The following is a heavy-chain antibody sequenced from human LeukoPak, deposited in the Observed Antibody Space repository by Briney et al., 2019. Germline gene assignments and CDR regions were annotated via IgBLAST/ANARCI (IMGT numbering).Heavy chain of an antibody. Sequence: PGGSLRLSCAASGVNVSRNYMNWVRQAPGKGLEWVSVIYSSGKTYYADSVKGRFTISRDNSKNTLYLQMNSLRAEDTAVYYCARDLYGVSHDYWGQGALLTVSS. D-gene: IGHD4-17*01. CDR1: GVNVSRNY. V-gene: IGHV3-53*01. J-gene: IGHJ4*02. CDR3: ARDLYGVSHDY. CDR2: IYSSGKT.